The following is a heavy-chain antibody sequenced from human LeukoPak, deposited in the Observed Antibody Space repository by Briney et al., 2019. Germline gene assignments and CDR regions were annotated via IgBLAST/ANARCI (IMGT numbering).Heavy chain of an antibody. D-gene: IGHD4-17*01. CDR3: ARRTGTTFVEY. CDR2: INHSGST. J-gene: IGHJ4*02. V-gene: IGHV4-34*01. CDR1: GGSFSGYY. Sequence: PSETLSLTCAVYGGSFSGYYWSWIRQPPGKGLEWIGEINHSGSTNYNPSLKSRVTISVDTPKNQFSLNLTSLTAADTAGYSCARRTGTTFVEYWGQGTLVTVSS.